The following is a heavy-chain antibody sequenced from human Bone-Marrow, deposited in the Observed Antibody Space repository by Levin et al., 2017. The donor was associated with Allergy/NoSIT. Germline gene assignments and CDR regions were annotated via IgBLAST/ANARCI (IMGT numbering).Heavy chain of an antibody. CDR2: IYWDGEK. CDR1: GFSLSSSGVA. J-gene: IGHJ6*03. D-gene: IGHD6-19*01. V-gene: IGHV2-5*02. CDR3: AHVASTFGLDYYYYMDV. Sequence: KRSGPTLVKPTQTLTLTCTFSGFSLSSSGVAVGWIRQAPGKALECLAVIYWDGEKRYRPSLKSRLTITKDTSKNQVVFIMTNMDPVDTATYYCAHVASTFGLDYYYYMDVWGRGTTVTVSS.